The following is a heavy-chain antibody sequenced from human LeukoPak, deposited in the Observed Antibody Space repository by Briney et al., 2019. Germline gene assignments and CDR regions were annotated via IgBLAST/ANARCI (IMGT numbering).Heavy chain of an antibody. V-gene: IGHV3-49*04. J-gene: IGHJ4*02. Sequence: GGSRRLSCTTSGFTFSDYAMTWVRQAPGKGLEWVGFIRNKANGGTADYAASVKGRFTISRDDSKTIAYLQMNSLKTEDTAVYYCTRAYSTGWLGINDFWGQGALVTVYS. D-gene: IGHD6-19*01. CDR3: TRAYSTGWLGINDF. CDR1: GFTFSDYA. CDR2: IRNKANGGTA.